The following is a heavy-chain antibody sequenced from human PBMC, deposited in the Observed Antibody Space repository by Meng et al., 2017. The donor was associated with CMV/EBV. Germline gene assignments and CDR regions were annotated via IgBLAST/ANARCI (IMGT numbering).Heavy chain of an antibody. CDR2: IYYSGST. CDR1: GGSISSSSYY. J-gene: IGHJ4*02. V-gene: IGHV4-39*07. D-gene: IGHD2-2*01. CDR3: ARDLGHCSSTSCSDY. Sequence: SETLSLTCTVSGGSISSSSYYWGWIRQPPGKGLEWIGSIYYSGSTYYNPSLKSRVTISVDTSKNQFSLTLSSVTAADTAVYYCARDLGHCSSTSCSDYWGQGTLVTVSS.